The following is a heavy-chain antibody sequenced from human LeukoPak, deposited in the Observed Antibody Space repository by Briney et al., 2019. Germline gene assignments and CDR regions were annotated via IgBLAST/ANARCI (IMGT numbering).Heavy chain of an antibody. CDR3: ARTVATIEAYYFDF. Sequence: SETLSLTCTVSGCSISSFYWSWIRQPPGKGLEWIGYISYSGSTNYNPPFKSRVTISADTSKKQFSLKLSSVTAADTAVYYCARTVATIEAYYFDFWGHGTLVTVSS. CDR1: GCSISSFY. CDR2: ISYSGST. V-gene: IGHV4-59*08. D-gene: IGHD5-12*01. J-gene: IGHJ4*01.